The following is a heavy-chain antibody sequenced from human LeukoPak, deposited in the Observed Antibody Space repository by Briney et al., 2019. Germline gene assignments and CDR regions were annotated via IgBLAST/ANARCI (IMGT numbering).Heavy chain of an antibody. J-gene: IGHJ4*02. Sequence: GGSLRLSCAASGFTFSSYDMHWVRQATGKGLEWVSAIGTAGDKYYPASVKGRFTTSRENAKNSFNLQMNSLRAGDTAVYYCARALRYDSSGPTDAFDIWGQGTLVTVSS. D-gene: IGHD3-22*01. CDR3: ARALRYDSSGPTDAFDI. CDR1: GFTFSSYD. V-gene: IGHV3-13*01. CDR2: IGTAGDK.